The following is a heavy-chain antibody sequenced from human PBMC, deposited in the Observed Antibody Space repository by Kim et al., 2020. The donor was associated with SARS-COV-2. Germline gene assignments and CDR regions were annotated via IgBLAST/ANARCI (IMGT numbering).Heavy chain of an antibody. J-gene: IGHJ4*02. Sequence: NHNPSLTSRVTISVDTSRTQFSLKLSSVTAADTAVYYCARSRDGYNFDYWGQGTLVTVSS. V-gene: IGHV4-59*01. CDR3: ARSRDGYNFDY. D-gene: IGHD5-12*01.